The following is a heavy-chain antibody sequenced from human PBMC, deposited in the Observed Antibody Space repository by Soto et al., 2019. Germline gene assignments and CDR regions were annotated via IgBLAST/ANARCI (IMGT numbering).Heavy chain of an antibody. Sequence: SETLSLTCAFYVVSFSGYYWSCIRHPPGKWLEWIGEINHSGSTNYNPSLKSRVTISVDTSKNQFSLKLSSVTAADTAVYYCARGRLLWFGELLQYEGMEVWGQGTTVSVSS. CDR1: VVSFSGYY. D-gene: IGHD3-10*01. J-gene: IGHJ6*01. CDR3: ARGRLLWFGELLQYEGMEV. V-gene: IGHV4-34*01. CDR2: INHSGST.